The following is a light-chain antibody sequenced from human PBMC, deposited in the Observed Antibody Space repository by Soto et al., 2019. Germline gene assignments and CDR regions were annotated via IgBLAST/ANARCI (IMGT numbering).Light chain of an antibody. V-gene: IGKV4-1*01. CDR2: CAS. CDR1: QSVLYSSNNKNY. CDR3: QQYVSTPWT. Sequence: DIVMTQSPDSLAVSLGERATLNCKSSQSVLYSSNNKNYLAWYQQKPGQPPRLLIYCASTRESGVPDRFSGSGSGTDFTLSISRLQAEDVAVYYCQQYVSTPWTFGQGTRLEN. J-gene: IGKJ5*01.